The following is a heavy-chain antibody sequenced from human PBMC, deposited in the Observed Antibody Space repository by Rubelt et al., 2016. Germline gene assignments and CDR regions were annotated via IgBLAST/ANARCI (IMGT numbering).Heavy chain of an antibody. CDR3: ARGSPYSSSPAY. CDR1: GGSFSGYY. J-gene: IGHJ4*02. V-gene: IGHV4-34*01. Sequence: QVQLQQWGAGLLKPSETLSLTCAVYGGSFSGYYWSWIRQPPGKGLEWIGEINHSGSTNYNPSLKSRVTISVDTSKNQFSLKLSSVTAADTAVYYCARGSPYSSSPAYWGQGTLVTVSS. CDR2: INHSGST. D-gene: IGHD6-6*01.